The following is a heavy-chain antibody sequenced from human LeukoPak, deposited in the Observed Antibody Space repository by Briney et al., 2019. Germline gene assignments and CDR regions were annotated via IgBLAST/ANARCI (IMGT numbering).Heavy chain of an antibody. CDR3: ARSAR. CDR2: INQDGSAQ. CDR1: GFTSGTSW. J-gene: IGHJ4*02. V-gene: IGHV3-7*01. Sequence: PRRSLRLSCSAAGFTSGTSWMSCGPEAPRKGLEWVANINQDGSAQYYVDSVKGRFTISRDNAKSSLYLQMNSLRAEDTAVYYCARSARWGQGTLVTVSS.